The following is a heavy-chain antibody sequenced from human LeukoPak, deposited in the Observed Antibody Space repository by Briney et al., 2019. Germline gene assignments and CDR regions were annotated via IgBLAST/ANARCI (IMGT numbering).Heavy chain of an antibody. V-gene: IGHV3-33*01. J-gene: IGHJ3*02. CDR3: ARDQVLGAFDI. Sequence: GRSLRLSCAASGFTFSSYGMRWVRQAPGKGLEWVAVIWYDGSNKYYADSVKGRFTISRDNSKNTLYLQMNSLRAEDTAVYYCARDQVLGAFDIWGQGTMVTVSS. CDR2: IWYDGSNK. CDR1: GFTFSSYG.